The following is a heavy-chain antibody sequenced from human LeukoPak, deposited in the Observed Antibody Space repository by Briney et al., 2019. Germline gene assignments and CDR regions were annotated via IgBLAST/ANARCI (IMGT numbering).Heavy chain of an antibody. D-gene: IGHD3-22*01. V-gene: IGHV3-7*01. CDR1: GFTFSRSW. Sequence: GGSLRLSCAAAGFTFSRSWMTWVRQAPGKGLEWVANIKYDGSEIYYVDSVKGRFTISRDNAKNSLYLQMNSLRAEDTAVYYCARDDYYDSSGNTYYSYGMDVWGQGTTVTVSS. CDR3: ARDDYYDSSGNTYYSYGMDV. J-gene: IGHJ6*02. CDR2: IKYDGSEI.